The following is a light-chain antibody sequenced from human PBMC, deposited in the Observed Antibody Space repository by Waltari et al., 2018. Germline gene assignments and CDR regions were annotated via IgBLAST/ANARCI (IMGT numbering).Light chain of an antibody. CDR2: GAS. CDR1: QSIARN. V-gene: IGKV3-15*01. CDR3: QQYNSWRT. Sequence: EILMTQSPPTLSVSPGESATLSCRASQSIARNLAWHQQKPGQAPRLLIYGASTRATGIPARFSGSGSGTEFTLTISSLQSEDFAVYYCQQYNSWRTFGQGTKLEIK. J-gene: IGKJ2*01.